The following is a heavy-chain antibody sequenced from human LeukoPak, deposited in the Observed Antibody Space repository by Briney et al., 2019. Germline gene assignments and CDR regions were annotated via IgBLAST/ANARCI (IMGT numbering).Heavy chain of an antibody. V-gene: IGHV3-7*01. CDR3: ARPYGVGWSGLEH. J-gene: IGHJ4*02. CDR1: GFTFSNYF. CDR2: IKPDGSAQ. Sequence: GGSLRLSCVASGFTFSNYFMTWVRQAPGKGLEWVANIKPDGSAQYYADPVRGRFTISRDSAKNSVFLQMNSLRAEDTAVYHCARPYGVGWSGLEHWGRGTLVTVAS. D-gene: IGHD6-19*01.